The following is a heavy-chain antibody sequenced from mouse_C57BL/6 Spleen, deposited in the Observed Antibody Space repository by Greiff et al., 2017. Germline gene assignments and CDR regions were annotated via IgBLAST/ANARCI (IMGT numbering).Heavy chain of an antibody. D-gene: IGHD2-1*01. Sequence: QVQLQQSGAELVRPGASVKLSCKASGYTFTDYCIHWVKQRPGQGLEWIAKIYPGSSNTYYNDKFKGNATLTAEKSSSTTYMQLSSLTSEDSAVEYCAGQDRNYEGGYAMDYWGQGTSVTVSS. J-gene: IGHJ4*01. CDR2: IYPGSSNT. V-gene: IGHV1-76*01. CDR1: GYTFTDYC. CDR3: AGQDRNYEGGYAMDY.